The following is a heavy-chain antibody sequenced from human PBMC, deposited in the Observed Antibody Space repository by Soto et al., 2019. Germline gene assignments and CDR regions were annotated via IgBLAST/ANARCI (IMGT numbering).Heavy chain of an antibody. J-gene: IGHJ4*02. D-gene: IGHD2-2*01. CDR3: AREVVPAAMPDYFDY. CDR2: INHSGST. CDR1: GEPYSAYY. Sequence: PTETLYLTCAVYGEPYSAYYFCWLHQPQGKGLEWIGEINHSGSTNYNPSLKSRVTISVDTSKNQFSLKLSSVTAADTAVYYCAREVVPAAMPDYFDYWGQGTLVTVSS. V-gene: IGHV4-34*01.